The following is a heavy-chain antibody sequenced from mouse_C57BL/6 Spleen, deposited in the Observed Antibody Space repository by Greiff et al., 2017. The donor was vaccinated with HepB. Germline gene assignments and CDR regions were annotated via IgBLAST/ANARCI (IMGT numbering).Heavy chain of an antibody. CDR3: ARDGVYYDYDERFAY. CDR1: GFTFSSYA. V-gene: IGHV5-4*01. D-gene: IGHD2-4*01. Sequence: EVKLVESGGGLVKPGGSLKLSCAASGFTFSSYAMSWVRQTPEKRLEWVATISDGGSYTYYPDNVKGRFTISRDNAKNNLYLQMSHLKSEDTAMYYCARDGVYYDYDERFAYWGQGTLVTVSA. J-gene: IGHJ3*01. CDR2: ISDGGSYT.